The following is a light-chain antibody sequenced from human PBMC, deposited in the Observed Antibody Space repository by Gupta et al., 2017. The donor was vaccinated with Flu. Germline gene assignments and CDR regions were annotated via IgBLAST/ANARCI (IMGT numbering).Light chain of an antibody. V-gene: IGKV3-20*01. CDR2: GAS. J-gene: IGKJ4*01. Sequence: EIVLTQSPGTLSLSPGERATLSCRASQSVSNNYLAWYQQKPGQAPRLLMYGASSRATGIPDRFSGSGSGTDFTLSINRLEPEDFAVYYCQQDGYSHTFGGGTKVE. CDR1: QSVSNNY. CDR3: QQDGYSHT.